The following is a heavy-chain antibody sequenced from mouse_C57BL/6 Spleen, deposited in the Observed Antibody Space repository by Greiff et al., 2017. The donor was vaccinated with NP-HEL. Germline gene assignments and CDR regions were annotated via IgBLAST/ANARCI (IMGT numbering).Heavy chain of an antibody. Sequence: EVMLVESGGGLVKPGGSLKLSCAASGFTFSDYGMHWVRQAPEKGLEWVAYISSGSSTIYYADTVKGRFTISRDNAKNTLFLQMTSLRSEDTAMYYCARDYGSSYASGWFAYWGQGTLVTVSA. CDR3: ARDYGSSYASGWFAY. CDR1: GFTFSDYG. V-gene: IGHV5-17*01. D-gene: IGHD1-1*01. CDR2: ISSGSSTI. J-gene: IGHJ3*01.